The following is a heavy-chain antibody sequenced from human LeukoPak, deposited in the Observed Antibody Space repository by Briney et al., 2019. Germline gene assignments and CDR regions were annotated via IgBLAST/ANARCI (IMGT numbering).Heavy chain of an antibody. Sequence: ASVKVSCKASGYTFTSYDINWVRQATGQGLEWMGWMNPNSGNTGYAQKFQGRVTMTRNTSISTAYMELSSLRSEDTAVYYCTYYYGSGSYHYYYYMDVWGKGTTVTVSS. V-gene: IGHV1-8*01. CDR3: TYYYGSGSYHYYYYMDV. J-gene: IGHJ6*03. D-gene: IGHD3-10*01. CDR1: GYTFTSYD. CDR2: MNPNSGNT.